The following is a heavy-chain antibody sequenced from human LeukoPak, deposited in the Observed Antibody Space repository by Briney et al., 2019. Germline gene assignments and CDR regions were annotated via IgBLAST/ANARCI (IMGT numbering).Heavy chain of an antibody. V-gene: IGHV4-31*03. D-gene: IGHD3-9*01. CDR1: GGSISSGGYY. CDR2: IYYSGST. CDR3: ARAPVLRYFDWSTSAWYFDL. Sequence: SETLSLTCTVSGGSISSGGYYWSWIRQHPGKGLEWIGYIYYSGSTYYNPSLKSRVTISVDTSKNQFSLKLSSVTAADTAVYYCARAPVLRYFDWSTSAWYFDLWGRGSLVTVSS. J-gene: IGHJ2*01.